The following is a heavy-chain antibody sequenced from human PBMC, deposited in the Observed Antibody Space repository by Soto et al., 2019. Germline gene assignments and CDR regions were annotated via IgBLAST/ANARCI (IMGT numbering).Heavy chain of an antibody. CDR2: IYYSGST. D-gene: IGHD6-13*01. CDR1: GGSISSYY. Sequence: QVQLQESGPGLVKPSETLSLTCTVSGGSISSYYWSWIRQPPGKGLEWIGYIYYSGSTNYNPSLKRRFPKPEDPPNNRFSLKLRPVTAADTAVYYYARLTPPGSSSWYPAWYFDIWGRGTLVNVSS. J-gene: IGHJ2*01. V-gene: IGHV4-59*08. CDR3: ARLTPPGSSSWYPAWYFDI.